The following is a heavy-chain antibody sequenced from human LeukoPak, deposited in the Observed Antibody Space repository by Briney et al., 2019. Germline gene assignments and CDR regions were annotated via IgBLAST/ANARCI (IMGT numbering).Heavy chain of an antibody. CDR2: ISSNGGST. CDR3: ARVGGVSGRAFDM. J-gene: IGHJ3*02. D-gene: IGHD6-25*01. Sequence: GGSLRLSCSASGFTFSSYAMHWVRQAPGKGLEYVSAISSNGGSTYYADSVKGRFTISGDNAKNTLYLQMNSLRVEDTAVYYCARVGGVSGRAFDMWGQGTMVTVSS. CDR1: GFTFSSYA. V-gene: IGHV3-64*04.